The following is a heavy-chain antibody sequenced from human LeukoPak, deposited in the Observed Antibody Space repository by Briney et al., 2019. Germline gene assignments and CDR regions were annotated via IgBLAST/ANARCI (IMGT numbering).Heavy chain of an antibody. CDR2: IYPGDSDT. CDR3: ARSLGYCSGGSCYVGWFDP. Sequence: GESLKISCKGSGYSFTSYWIGWVRQMPGKGLEWMGIIYPGDSDTRYSPSFQGQATISADKSISTAYLQWSSLKASDTAMYYCARSLGYCSGGSCYVGWFDPWGQGTLVTVSS. J-gene: IGHJ5*02. D-gene: IGHD2-15*01. CDR1: GYSFTSYW. V-gene: IGHV5-51*01.